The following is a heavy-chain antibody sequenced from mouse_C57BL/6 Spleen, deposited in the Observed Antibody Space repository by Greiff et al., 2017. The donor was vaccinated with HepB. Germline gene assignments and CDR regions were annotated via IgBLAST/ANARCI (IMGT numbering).Heavy chain of an antibody. CDR3: ARRPYYYGSSYVAYAMDY. CDR2: INPNNGGT. D-gene: IGHD1-1*01. J-gene: IGHJ4*01. Sequence: EVQLQQSGPELVKPGASVKISCKASGYTFTDYYMNWVKQSHGKSLEWIGDINPNNGGTSYNQKFKGKATLTVDKSSSTAYMELRSLTSEDSAVYYCARRPYYYGSSYVAYAMDYWGQGTSVTVSS. CDR1: GYTFTDYY. V-gene: IGHV1-26*01.